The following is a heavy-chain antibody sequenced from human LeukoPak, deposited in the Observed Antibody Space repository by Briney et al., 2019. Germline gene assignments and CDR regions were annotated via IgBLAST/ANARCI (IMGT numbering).Heavy chain of an antibody. J-gene: IGHJ4*02. V-gene: IGHV4-34*01. CDR3: ARGRWLRQPFDY. Sequence: SETLSLTCAVYGGSFSGYYWSWIRQPPGKGLEWIGEINHSGSTNYNPSLKSRVTISVDTSKNQFSLKLSSVTAADTAVYYCARGRWLRQPFDYWGLGTLVTVSS. CDR1: GGSFSGYY. CDR2: INHSGST. D-gene: IGHD5-12*01.